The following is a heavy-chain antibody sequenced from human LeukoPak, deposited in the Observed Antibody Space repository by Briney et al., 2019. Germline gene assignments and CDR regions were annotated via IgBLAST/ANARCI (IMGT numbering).Heavy chain of an antibody. J-gene: IGHJ4*02. V-gene: IGHV1-18*01. CDR1: GYTFTSYG. CDR2: ISAYNGNT. CDR3: ARDLVPYSSGWYYFDY. Sequence: ASVKVSCKASGYTFTSYGISWVRQAPGQGLEWMGWISAYNGNTNYAQKLQGRVTMTTDTSTSTAYMELRSLRSDDTAVYYCARDLVPYSSGWYYFDYWGQRTLVTVSS. D-gene: IGHD6-19*01.